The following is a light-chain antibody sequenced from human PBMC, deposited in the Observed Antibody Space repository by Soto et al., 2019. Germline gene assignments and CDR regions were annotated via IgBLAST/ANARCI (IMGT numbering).Light chain of an antibody. CDR2: GTT. J-gene: IGKJ1*01. CDR1: QGVSSTY. V-gene: IGKV3-20*01. CDR3: QHYGSSPWT. Sequence: EIVLSQSPGTLSLSPGERATLSCRASQGVSSTYLAWYQHKVGQAPRLLIYGTTSRATGIPDRFSGSGSGXDFTXXISSLEXXXXAXYYCQHYGSSPWTFGQGTKVEI.